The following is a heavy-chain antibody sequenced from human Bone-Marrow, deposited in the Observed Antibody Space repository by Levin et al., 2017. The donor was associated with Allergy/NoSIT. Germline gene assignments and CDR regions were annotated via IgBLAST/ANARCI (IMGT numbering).Heavy chain of an antibody. V-gene: IGHV3-30*18. D-gene: IGHD5/OR15-5a*01. J-gene: IGHJ6*02. Sequence: GGSLRLSCAASGFTFSTYAMHWVRQAPGKGLEWVALISYDGTDKYYADSVKGRITISRDNSKNTVSLQINSLRSEDTAVYYCANDVASTIPNVAYYFYGLDVWGQGTTVTVSS. CDR1: GFTFSTYA. CDR2: ISYDGTDK. CDR3: ANDVASTIPNVAYYFYGLDV.